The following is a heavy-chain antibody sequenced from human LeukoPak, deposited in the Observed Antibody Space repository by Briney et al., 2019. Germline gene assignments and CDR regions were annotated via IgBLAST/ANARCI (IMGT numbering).Heavy chain of an antibody. Sequence: GGSLRLSCAASGFTFSSYWMHWVRQAPGKGLVWVSFINSDGSSTSYADSVKGRFTISRDNAKNTLYLQMNSLRVEDTAVYYCGREAVAGLIDPWGQGTLVTVSS. CDR2: INSDGSST. CDR1: GFTFSSYW. CDR3: GREAVAGLIDP. D-gene: IGHD6-19*01. V-gene: IGHV3-74*01. J-gene: IGHJ5*02.